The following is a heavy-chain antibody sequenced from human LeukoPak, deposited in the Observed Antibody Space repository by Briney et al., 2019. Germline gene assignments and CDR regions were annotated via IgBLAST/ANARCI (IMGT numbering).Heavy chain of an antibody. V-gene: IGHV3-23*01. Sequence: GGSLRLSRAASVFIFRNHAMNWVRQAPAKGLEWVSIISGSGTVTYYADSVKGRFTISRDNSKNTLYLQMNSLRAEDTAVYYCAKTSVGEGRIIGSGYFDNWGQGTLVTVSS. CDR2: ISGSGTVT. CDR3: AKTSVGEGRIIGSGYFDN. D-gene: IGHD2-15*01. J-gene: IGHJ4*02. CDR1: VFIFRNHA.